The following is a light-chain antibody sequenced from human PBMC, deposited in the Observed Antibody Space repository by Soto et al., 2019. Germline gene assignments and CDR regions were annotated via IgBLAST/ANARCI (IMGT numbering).Light chain of an antibody. V-gene: IGKV3-20*01. CDR1: QSVAGLF. Sequence: EIVLTQSPDTLSLSPGERATLSCRASQSVAGLFLAWYQQKPGQAPRLLIDGSSNRATGIPERFSGSRSGTDFTLTISSLKPEDFAVYYCQHYGPSPGFTFGPGTKVDI. CDR2: GSS. CDR3: QHYGPSPGFT. J-gene: IGKJ3*01.